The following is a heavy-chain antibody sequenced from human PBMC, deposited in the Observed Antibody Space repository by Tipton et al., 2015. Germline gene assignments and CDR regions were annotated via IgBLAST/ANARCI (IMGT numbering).Heavy chain of an antibody. CDR3: ARGYSPRRWFDP. J-gene: IGHJ5*02. V-gene: IGHV3-11*04. CDR2: ISRSGGTI. D-gene: IGHD5-18*01. CDR1: GFTFSYYY. Sequence: SLRLSCAASGFTFSYYYMSWIRQAPGKGLEWVSYISRSGGTIYYADSVKGRFTISRDNAKNSLYLQMNSLRVEDTAVYYCARGYSPRRWFDPWGQGTLVTVSS.